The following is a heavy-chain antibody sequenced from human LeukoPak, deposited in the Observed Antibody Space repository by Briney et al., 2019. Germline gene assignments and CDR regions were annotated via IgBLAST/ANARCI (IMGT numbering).Heavy chain of an antibody. Sequence: GKSLRLSCAASGFTFSGYPIHWVRQAPGKGLEWVAVISYDGSNKYYADSVKGRFTISRDNAKNSLYLQMNSLRAEDTAVYYCARPMVVTALFASDYWGQGILVTVSS. V-gene: IGHV3-30-3*01. CDR1: GFTFSGYP. CDR3: ARPMVVTALFASDY. D-gene: IGHD2-21*02. J-gene: IGHJ4*02. CDR2: ISYDGSNK.